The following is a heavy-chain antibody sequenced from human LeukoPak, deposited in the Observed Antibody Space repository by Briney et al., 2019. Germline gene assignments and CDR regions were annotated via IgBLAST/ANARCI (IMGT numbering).Heavy chain of an antibody. Sequence: SETLSLTCAVYGGSFSGYYWSWIRQPPGKGLEWIGEMNHSGSTNYNPSLKSRVTISVDTSKNQFSLKLSSVTAADTAVYYCARVMITFGGVIGPWRDWFDPWGQGTLVTVSS. CDR2: MNHSGST. V-gene: IGHV4-34*01. D-gene: IGHD3-16*02. J-gene: IGHJ5*02. CDR1: GGSFSGYY. CDR3: ARVMITFGGVIGPWRDWFDP.